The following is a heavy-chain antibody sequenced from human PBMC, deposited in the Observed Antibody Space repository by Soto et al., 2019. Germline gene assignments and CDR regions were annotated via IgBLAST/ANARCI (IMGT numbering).Heavy chain of an antibody. Sequence: GGSLRLSCAASGFTFSSYAMSWVRQAPGKGLEWVSAISGSGGSTYYADSVKGRFTISRDNSKNTLYLQMNSLRAEDTAVYNCAKERRFLEWTSGFDYWGQGTLVTVSS. CDR2: ISGSGGST. CDR1: GFTFSSYA. V-gene: IGHV3-23*01. J-gene: IGHJ4*02. CDR3: AKERRFLEWTSGFDY. D-gene: IGHD3-3*01.